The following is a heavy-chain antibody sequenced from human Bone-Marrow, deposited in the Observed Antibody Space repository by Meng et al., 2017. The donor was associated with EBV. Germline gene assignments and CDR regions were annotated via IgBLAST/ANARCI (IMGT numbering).Heavy chain of an antibody. CDR2: INHSGST. Sequence: QVQLQQRGPGLLKPSETLSLTCAVYGGSFSGYYWSWIRQPPGKGLEWIGEINHSGSTNYNPSLKSRVTISVDKSKNQFSLKLSSVTAADTAVYYCASLPDYGGNSGDYWGQGTLVTVSS. D-gene: IGHD4-23*01. V-gene: IGHV4-34*01. CDR3: ASLPDYGGNSGDY. CDR1: GGSFSGYY. J-gene: IGHJ4*02.